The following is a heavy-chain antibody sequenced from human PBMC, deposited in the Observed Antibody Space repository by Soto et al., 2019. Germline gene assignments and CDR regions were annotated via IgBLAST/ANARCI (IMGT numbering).Heavy chain of an antibody. CDR3: ARVVCSGGSCYPLKNDY. CDR1: GYTFTSYD. V-gene: IGHV1-8*01. Sequence: QVQLVQSGAEVKKPGASVKVSCKASGYTFTSYDINWVRQATGQGLEWMGWMNPNSGNTGYAQKFRGRVTMTRNTSISTAYMELSSLRSEDTAVYYCARVVCSGGSCYPLKNDYWGQGTLVTVSS. CDR2: MNPNSGNT. D-gene: IGHD2-15*01. J-gene: IGHJ4*02.